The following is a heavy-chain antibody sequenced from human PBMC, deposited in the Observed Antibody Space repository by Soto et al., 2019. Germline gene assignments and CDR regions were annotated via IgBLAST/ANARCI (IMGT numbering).Heavy chain of an antibody. V-gene: IGHV4-39*01. D-gene: IGHD3-16*01. CDR2: IYYSGST. CDR1: GGSISSSSYY. J-gene: IGHJ6*03. CDR3: ARHGDSGGVARPLYYYYYYMDV. Sequence: SETLSLTCTVSGGSISSSSYYWGWIRQPPGKGLEWIGSIYYSGSTYYNPSLKSRVTISVDTSKNQFSLKLSSVTAADTAVYYCARHGDSGGVARPLYYYYYYMDVWGKGTTVTVSS.